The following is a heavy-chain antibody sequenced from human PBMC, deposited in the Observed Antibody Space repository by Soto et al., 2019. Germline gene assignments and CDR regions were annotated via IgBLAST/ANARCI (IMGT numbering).Heavy chain of an antibody. Sequence: EVHLLESGGGLVQPGGSLRLSCAASGFTFSSYAMSWVRQAPGKGLEWVSTISGGGGGATYYGDSVKGRFTISRDTYKNTLSLQMNSLRGDDTAVYYCATVASNWYYTRYYFDYWGQGTLVTVSS. J-gene: IGHJ4*02. D-gene: IGHD1-7*01. CDR3: ATVASNWYYTRYYFDY. CDR2: ISGGGGGAT. V-gene: IGHV3-23*01. CDR1: GFTFSSYA.